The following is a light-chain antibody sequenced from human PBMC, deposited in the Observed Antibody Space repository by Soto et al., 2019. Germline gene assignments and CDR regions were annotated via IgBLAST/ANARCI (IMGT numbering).Light chain of an antibody. Sequence: DIQMTQSPSTLSSSVGDRFTITFLSSQSISSWLAWYQQKPGKAPKLLIYDASSLQSGVPSRFSGSGSGTEFTLTISSLQPDDSATYYCQQYNSHDDIAFGRGTKVDIK. J-gene: IGKJ4*01. CDR2: DAS. CDR3: QQYNSHDDIA. V-gene: IGKV1-5*01. CDR1: QSISSW.